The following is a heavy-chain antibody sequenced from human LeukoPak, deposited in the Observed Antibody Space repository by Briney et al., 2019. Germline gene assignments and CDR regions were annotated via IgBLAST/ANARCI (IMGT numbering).Heavy chain of an antibody. CDR3: ARGPGSGSYFAWFDP. D-gene: IGHD3-10*01. CDR2: INNSGST. J-gene: IGHJ5*02. CDR1: GGSLNGYY. V-gene: IGHV4-34*01. Sequence: SETLSLTCAVYGGSLNGYYWSWIRQPPAKGLEWIGEINNSGSTNYNPSLKSRVTMSVDTSKNQVSLKLSSVTAADTAVYYCARGPGSGSYFAWFDPWGQGTQVTVSS.